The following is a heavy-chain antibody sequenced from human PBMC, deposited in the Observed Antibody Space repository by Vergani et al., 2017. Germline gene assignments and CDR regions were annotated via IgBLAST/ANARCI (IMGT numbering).Heavy chain of an antibody. D-gene: IGHD6-13*01. Sequence: EVQLVESGGGLVKPGGSLRLSCVASGFTFSSCDMNWVRQAPGKGLQWVSSISSSGLYIYYADSLKGRFTISRDNAKNSLYLQMNSLRAEDTAVYYCARLPYSNSWQFDAFNIWGQGTMVTVSS. V-gene: IGHV3-21*01. CDR2: ISSSGLYI. CDR3: ARLPYSNSWQFDAFNI. J-gene: IGHJ3*02. CDR1: GFTFSSCD.